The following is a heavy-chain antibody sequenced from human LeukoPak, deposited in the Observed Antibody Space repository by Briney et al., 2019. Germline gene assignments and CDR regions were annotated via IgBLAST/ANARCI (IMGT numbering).Heavy chain of an antibody. CDR2: IYYSGST. CDR1: GFTFSSYSMN. J-gene: IGHJ3*02. Sequence: GSLRLSCAASGFTFSSYSMNWVRQPPGKGLEWIGSIYYSGSTYYNPSLKSRVTISVDTSKNQFSLKLSSVTAADTAVYYCARHGYYYDSSGYYYGDAFDIWGQGTMVAVSS. V-gene: IGHV4-39*01. D-gene: IGHD3-22*01. CDR3: ARHGYYYDSSGYYYGDAFDI.